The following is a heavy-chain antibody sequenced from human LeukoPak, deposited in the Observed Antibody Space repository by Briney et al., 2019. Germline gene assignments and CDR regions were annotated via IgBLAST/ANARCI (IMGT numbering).Heavy chain of an antibody. CDR3: ARDQRAAAVSGWDAFDI. CDR2: IKFDGSEK. J-gene: IGHJ3*02. Sequence: GGSLRLSCAASGFTFSSYWMSWVRQAPGKGLEWVANIKFDGSEKYYVDSVKGRFTISRDNAKNSLYLQMNSLRAEDTAVYYCARDQRAAAVSGWDAFDIWGQGTMVTVSS. CDR1: GFTFSSYW. D-gene: IGHD6-13*01. V-gene: IGHV3-7*01.